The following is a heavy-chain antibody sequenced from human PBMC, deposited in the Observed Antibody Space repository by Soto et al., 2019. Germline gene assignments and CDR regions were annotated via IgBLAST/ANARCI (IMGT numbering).Heavy chain of an antibody. D-gene: IGHD4-4*01. CDR3: ARRSSNNWFFDL. V-gene: IGHV3-23*01. J-gene: IGHJ2*01. CDR2: MSGSSSTT. Sequence: EVRLLESGGGLVKPGGSLRLSCATSGLTFSNYAMSWVRQAPGGGLEWVSSMSGSSSTTYYADSVRGRFTISRDRSKNTLYLQMSSLRAEDTALYYCARRSSNNWFFDLWGRGTLVIVSS. CDR1: GLTFSNYA.